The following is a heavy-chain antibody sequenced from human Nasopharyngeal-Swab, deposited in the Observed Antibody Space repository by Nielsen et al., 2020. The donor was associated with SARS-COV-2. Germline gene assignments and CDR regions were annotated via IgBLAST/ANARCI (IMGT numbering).Heavy chain of an antibody. Sequence: SEILSLTCTVSGGSISSGGYYWSWIRQHPGKGLEWIGYIYYSGSTYYNPSLKSRVTISVDTSKNQFSLKLSSVTAADTAVYYCARDRGSSPNYYYMDVWGKGTTVTVSS. CDR2: IYYSGST. CDR1: GGSISSGGYY. V-gene: IGHV4-31*03. J-gene: IGHJ6*03. D-gene: IGHD6-6*01. CDR3: ARDRGSSPNYYYMDV.